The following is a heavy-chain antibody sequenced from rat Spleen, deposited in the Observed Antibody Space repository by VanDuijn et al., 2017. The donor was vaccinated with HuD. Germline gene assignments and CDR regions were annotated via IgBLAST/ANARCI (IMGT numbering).Heavy chain of an antibody. V-gene: IGHV5S13*01. D-gene: IGHD4-5*01. CDR1: GFTYSNYV. CDR2: ISTGGGNT. CDR3: AKGGNWQGLFDY. Sequence: EVQLVESGGGLVQPGRSLKLSCAASGFTYSNYVMAWVRQAPTKGLEWVASISTGGGNTYYRDSVKGRFTISRDNAKNTLYLQMDSLRSEDTATYYCAKGGNWQGLFDYWGQGASVTVSS. J-gene: IGHJ4*01.